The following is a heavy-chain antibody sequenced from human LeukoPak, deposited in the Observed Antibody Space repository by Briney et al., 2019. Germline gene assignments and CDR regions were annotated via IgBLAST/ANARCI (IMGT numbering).Heavy chain of an antibody. CDR1: GGSFSDHY. D-gene: IGHD6-13*01. CDR3: ARRLAAAGRPFDY. CDR2: IYHSGST. J-gene: IGHJ4*02. Sequence: PSETLSLTCAVYGGSFSDHYWTWIRQPPGEGLEWIGEIYHSGSTNYNPSLKSRVTISVDTSKKQFSLKLTSVTAADTAVYYCARRLAAAGRPFDYWGQGTLVTVSS. V-gene: IGHV4-34*01.